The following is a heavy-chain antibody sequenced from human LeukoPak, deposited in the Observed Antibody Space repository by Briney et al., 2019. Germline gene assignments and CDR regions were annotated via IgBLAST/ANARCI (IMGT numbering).Heavy chain of an antibody. CDR2: ISSSGTTI. J-gene: IGHJ4*02. V-gene: IGHV3-48*01. D-gene: IGHD4-23*01. CDR3: ARENDYGGKGGFDY. Sequence: GGSLRLSCAASGFTFNRYSMNWVRQAPGKGLEWISYISSSGTTIYYADSVQGRFIISRDNARNSPYLQMNSLRAEDTAVYYCARENDYGGKGGFDYWGQGTLVTVSS. CDR1: GFTFNRYS.